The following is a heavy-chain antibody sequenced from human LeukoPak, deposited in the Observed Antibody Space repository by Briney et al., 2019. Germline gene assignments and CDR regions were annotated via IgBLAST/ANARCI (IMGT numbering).Heavy chain of an antibody. J-gene: IGHJ4*02. V-gene: IGHV1-2*06. CDR3: ARGVDRGVDY. CDR1: GYTFTGYY. D-gene: IGHD3-16*01. Sequence: ASVKVSCKASGYTFTGYYMHWVRQAPGQGLEWMGRINPNSGGTNYAQKFQGRVTMTRDTSISTAYMELSSLREEDTAVYYCARGVDRGVDYWGQGTLVTVSS. CDR2: INPNSGGT.